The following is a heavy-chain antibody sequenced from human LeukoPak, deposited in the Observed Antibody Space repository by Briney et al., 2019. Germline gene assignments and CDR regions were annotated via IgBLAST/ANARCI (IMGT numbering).Heavy chain of an antibody. CDR2: IYYSGST. CDR3: ARVPPRYNPARYCYYMDV. D-gene: IGHD1-14*01. CDR1: GGSISSYY. V-gene: IGHV4-59*01. J-gene: IGHJ6*03. Sequence: SETLSLTCTVSGGSISSYYWSWIRQPPGKGLEWIGYIYYSGSTNYNPSLKSRVTISVDTSKNQFSLKLSSVTAADTAVYYCARVPPRYNPARYCYYMDVWGKGTTVTVSS.